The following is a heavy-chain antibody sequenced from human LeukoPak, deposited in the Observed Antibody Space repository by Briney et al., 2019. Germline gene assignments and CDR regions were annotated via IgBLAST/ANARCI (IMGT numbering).Heavy chain of an antibody. D-gene: IGHD4-17*01. CDR3: ATPGDYGDYHAFDI. V-gene: IGHV3-7*01. J-gene: IGHJ3*02. CDR1: GFTFSSYS. CDR2: IKQDGSEK. Sequence: PGGSLRLSCAASGFTFSSYSMSWVRQAPGKGLEWVANIKQDGSEKYYVDSVKGRFTISRDNAKNSLYLQMNSLRAEDTAVYYCATPGDYGDYHAFDIWGQGTMVTVSS.